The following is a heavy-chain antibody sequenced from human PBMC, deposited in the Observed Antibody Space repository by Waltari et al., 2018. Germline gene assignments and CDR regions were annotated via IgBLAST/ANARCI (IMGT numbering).Heavy chain of an antibody. Sequence: QVQLQESGHGLVKPSGTLSLTCAVSGDSISGNYWWSWVRQSPEKGLEGIGQVHHSGKTHYNPSLQSRVTISVDKPKNQFSLNLNSVTAADTAVYYCAGDRAIGLFFDYWGRGTLVTVSS. J-gene: IGHJ4*02. V-gene: IGHV4-4*02. D-gene: IGHD2-2*01. CDR1: GDSISGNYW. CDR3: AGDRAIGLFFDY. CDR2: VHHSGKT.